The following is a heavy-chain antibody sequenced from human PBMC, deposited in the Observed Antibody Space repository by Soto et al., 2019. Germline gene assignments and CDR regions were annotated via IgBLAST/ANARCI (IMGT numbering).Heavy chain of an antibody. Sequence: QVQLVQSGAEVKKPGSSVKVSCKASGGTFSSYSINWVRQAPGQGLEWTGGITPIFGTANYAQKFQGRVTLTADESTSTAHMELSSLRNEDTAVYYCARPFQSWPGGWYFDLWGRGTLVTVSS. CDR2: ITPIFGTA. J-gene: IGHJ2*01. CDR3: ARPFQSWPGGWYFDL. CDR1: GGTFSSYS. D-gene: IGHD3-16*01. V-gene: IGHV1-69*01.